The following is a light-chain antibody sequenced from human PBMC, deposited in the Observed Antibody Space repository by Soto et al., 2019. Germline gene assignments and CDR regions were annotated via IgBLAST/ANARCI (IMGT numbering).Light chain of an antibody. CDR1: QSVSSFY. J-gene: IGKJ1*01. CDR3: QQYGSSPT. V-gene: IGKV3-20*01. CDR2: DVS. Sequence: EIVLTQSPGTLSLSPGERATLSCRASQSVSSFYLAWYQQKPGQAPRLLIYDVSSRATGIPDRFSGSGSGTDFTLTISRPEPEDFAVYYCQQYGSSPTFGQGTKVEIK.